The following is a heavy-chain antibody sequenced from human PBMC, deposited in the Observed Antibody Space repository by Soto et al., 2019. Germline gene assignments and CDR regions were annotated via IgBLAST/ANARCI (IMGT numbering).Heavy chain of an antibody. CDR1: GFTFSSYG. CDR3: AKDSSPWFGDSDSYGMDV. J-gene: IGHJ6*02. Sequence: VGSLRLSCAASGFTFSSYGMHWVRQAPGKGLEWVAVISYDGSNKYYADSVKGRFTISRDNSKNTLYLQMNSLRAEDTAVYYCAKDSSPWFGDSDSYGMDVWGQGTTVTVSS. V-gene: IGHV3-30*18. CDR2: ISYDGSNK. D-gene: IGHD3-10*01.